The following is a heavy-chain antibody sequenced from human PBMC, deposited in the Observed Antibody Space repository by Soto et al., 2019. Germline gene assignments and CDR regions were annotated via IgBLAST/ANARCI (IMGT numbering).Heavy chain of an antibody. J-gene: IGHJ4*02. D-gene: IGHD6-13*01. CDR2: INHSGST. Sequence: QVQLQQWGAGLLKPSETLSLTCAVYGGSFSGYYWSWIRQPPGKGLEWIGEINHSGSTNYNPSLKSRVTIAVDTSKNQFSLRLSSVTAADTAVYYCARGPAAAGRGLYDYWGQGTLVTGSS. CDR3: ARGPAAAGRGLYDY. CDR1: GGSFSGYY. V-gene: IGHV4-34*01.